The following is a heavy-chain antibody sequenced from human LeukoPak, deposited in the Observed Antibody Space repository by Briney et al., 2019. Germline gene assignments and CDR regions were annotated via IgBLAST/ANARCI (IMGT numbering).Heavy chain of an antibody. V-gene: IGHV4-34*01. CDR2: INHSGST. J-gene: IGHJ4*02. D-gene: IGHD4-17*01. CDR3: ARDLYGDYGVFDY. CDR1: GGSFSGYY. Sequence: SETLSLTCAVYGGSFSGYYWSWIRQPPGKGLEWIGEINHSGSTNHNPSLKSRVTISVDTSKNQFSLKLSSVAAADTAVYYCARDLYGDYGVFDYWGQGTLVTVSS.